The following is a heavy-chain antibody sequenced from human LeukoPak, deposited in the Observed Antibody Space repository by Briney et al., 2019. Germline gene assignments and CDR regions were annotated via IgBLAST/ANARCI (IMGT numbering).Heavy chain of an antibody. D-gene: IGHD5-24*01. CDR3: AIDIWGRGDGFILDS. CDR1: GGSVSTGGYY. J-gene: IGHJ4*02. Sequence: SETLSLTCTVSGGSVSTGGYYWTWIRQPPGKGLEWIGNVHYSGNTNYNPSLQSRVTISADTSKNQFSLRLSSVTAEDTAMYYCAIDIWGRGDGFILDSWGQETLVTVSS. CDR2: VHYSGNT. V-gene: IGHV4-61*08.